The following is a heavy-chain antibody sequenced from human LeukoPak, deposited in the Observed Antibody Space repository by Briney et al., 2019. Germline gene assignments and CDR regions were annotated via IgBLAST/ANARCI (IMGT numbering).Heavy chain of an antibody. CDR1: GFTFNSYW. V-gene: IGHV3-74*01. Sequence: PGGSLRLSCAASGFTFNSYWMHWVRQAPAKGLVWVSRISSDGSSTTYADSVRGRFTISRDNAKNTLYLQMNSLRAEDTAVYYCAKGWTGVSGGKGGFFDYWGQGTLVTVSS. CDR2: ISSDGSST. D-gene: IGHD4-23*01. CDR3: AKGWTGVSGGKGGFFDY. J-gene: IGHJ4*02.